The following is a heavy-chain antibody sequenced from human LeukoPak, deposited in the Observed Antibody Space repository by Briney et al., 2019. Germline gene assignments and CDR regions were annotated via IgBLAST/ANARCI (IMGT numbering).Heavy chain of an antibody. CDR1: GFTFSSYA. J-gene: IGHJ4*02. Sequence: GGSLRLSCAASGFTFSSYAMSWVRQAPGKGLEWVSAISGSGGSTYHADSVKGRFTISRDNSKNTLYLQMHSLRAEDTAVYYCAKAAGSSWYPHFGDWGQGTLVTVSS. V-gene: IGHV3-23*01. CDR3: AKAAGSSWYPHFGD. CDR2: ISGSGGST. D-gene: IGHD6-13*01.